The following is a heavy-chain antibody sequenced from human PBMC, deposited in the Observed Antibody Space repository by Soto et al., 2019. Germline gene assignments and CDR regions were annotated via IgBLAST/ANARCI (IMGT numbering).Heavy chain of an antibody. D-gene: IGHD6-13*01. CDR1: GFTFSNCV. CDR3: AKGLLNGRWYAAD. V-gene: IGHV3-23*01. Sequence: EVHLLESGGVLVQPGESLRLSCETSGFTFSNCVMTWVRQPPGKRLEWVSVITTNGHTDYADSVKGRFTISRDNSKSTVYLQMNSLRAEHTAVYYCAKGLLNGRWYAADRGQGTLVTVSS. J-gene: IGHJ4*02. CDR2: ITTNGHT.